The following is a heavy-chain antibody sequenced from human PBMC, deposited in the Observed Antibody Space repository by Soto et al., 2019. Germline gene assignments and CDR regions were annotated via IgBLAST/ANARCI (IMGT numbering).Heavy chain of an antibody. CDR3: ASERTGTTSNFDY. CDR2: IYYSGST. CDR1: GGSISSSSYY. J-gene: IGHJ4*02. D-gene: IGHD1-7*01. V-gene: IGHV4-39*01. Sequence: QLQLQESGPGLVKPSETLSLTCTVSGGSISSSSYYWGWIRQPPGKGLEWIGSIYYSGSTYYNPSLTSRVTISVDTSKNQFSLKLSSVTAADTAVYYCASERTGTTSNFDYWGQGTLVTVSS.